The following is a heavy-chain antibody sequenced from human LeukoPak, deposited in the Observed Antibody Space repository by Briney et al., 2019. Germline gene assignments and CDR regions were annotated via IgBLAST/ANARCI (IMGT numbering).Heavy chain of an antibody. Sequence: KPSETLSLTCTVSGGSISSSSYYWGWIRQPPGKGLEWIGSIYYSGSTYYNPSLKSRVTISVDTSKNQFSLKLSSVTAADTAVYYCARSIDCGGDCYPEPIFDYWGQGTLVTVPS. CDR1: GGSISSSSYY. CDR3: ARSIDCGGDCYPEPIFDY. V-gene: IGHV4-39*01. CDR2: IYYSGST. D-gene: IGHD2-21*02. J-gene: IGHJ4*02.